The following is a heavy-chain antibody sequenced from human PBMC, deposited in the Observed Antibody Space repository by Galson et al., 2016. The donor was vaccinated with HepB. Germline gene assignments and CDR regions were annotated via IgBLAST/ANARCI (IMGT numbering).Heavy chain of an antibody. CDR1: GFTFSSPA. D-gene: IGHD3-10*01. Sequence: SLRLSCAASGFTFSSPAMSWVRQAPGTGLEWVAAINGAGGNTFYADSVRGRFTGSRDNSKNTLYLQMHRLRAEGTALYYFAKDLSRRSGGLVMVRGLLDDWGQGTLVTVSS. J-gene: IGHJ4*02. V-gene: IGHV3-23*01. CDR3: AKDLSRRSGGLVMVRGLLDD. CDR2: INGAGGNT.